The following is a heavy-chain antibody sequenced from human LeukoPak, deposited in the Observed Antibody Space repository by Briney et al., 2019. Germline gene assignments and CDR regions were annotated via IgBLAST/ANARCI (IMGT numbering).Heavy chain of an antibody. CDR3: ARQGWRVPAAIYAFDI. D-gene: IGHD2-2*01. Sequence: GASVKVSCKASGGTFSSYAISWVRQAPGQGLEWMGGIIPIFGTANYAQKFQGRVTITTDESTSTAYMELSSLRSEDTAVYYCARQGWRVPAAIYAFDIWGQGTMATVSS. CDR1: GGTFSSYA. J-gene: IGHJ3*02. V-gene: IGHV1-69*05. CDR2: IIPIFGTA.